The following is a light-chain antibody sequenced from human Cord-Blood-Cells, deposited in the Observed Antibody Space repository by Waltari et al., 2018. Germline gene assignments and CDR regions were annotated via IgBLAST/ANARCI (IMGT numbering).Light chain of an antibody. CDR3: CAYAGSSTWV. J-gene: IGLJ3*02. CDR1: SSAFGSYNL. CDR2: EGS. V-gene: IGLV2-23*01. Sequence: QSALTQPASVSGSPGQSITISCTGTSSAFGSYNLFTWYQQHPGKAPKLMIYEGSKRPSGVSNRFSGSKSGNTASLTSSGRQAEDEADYYCCAYAGSSTWVFGGGTKLTVL.